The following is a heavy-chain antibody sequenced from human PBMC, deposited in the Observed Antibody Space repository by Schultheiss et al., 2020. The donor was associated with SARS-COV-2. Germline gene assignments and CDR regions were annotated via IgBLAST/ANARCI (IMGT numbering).Heavy chain of an antibody. CDR2: ISYDGSNK. D-gene: IGHD2-21*02. CDR1: GFTFSRSV. CDR3: APGVTKGY. J-gene: IGHJ4*02. Sequence: GGSLRLSCAASGFTFSRSVMSWVRQAPGKGLEWVAVISYDGSNKYYADSVKGRFTISRDNSKNTLYLQMNSLRAEDTAVYYCAPGVTKGYWGQGTLVTVSS. V-gene: IGHV3-30*03.